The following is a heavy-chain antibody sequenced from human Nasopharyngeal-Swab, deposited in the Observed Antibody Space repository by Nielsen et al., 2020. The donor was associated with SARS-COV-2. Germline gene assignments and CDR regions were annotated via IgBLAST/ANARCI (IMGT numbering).Heavy chain of an antibody. J-gene: IGHJ6*02. CDR3: ARAGLPDTYYYYYGMDV. CDR1: GYDFTSYW. D-gene: IGHD3/OR15-3a*01. V-gene: IGHV5-10-1*01. Sequence: GGSLELSWQCSGYDFTSYWISWVRQMPGKGLEWMGRIDPSDSYTNYSPSFQGHVTISADKSISTAYLQWSSLKASDTAMYYCARAGLPDTYYYYYGMDVWGQGTTVTVSS. CDR2: IDPSDSYT.